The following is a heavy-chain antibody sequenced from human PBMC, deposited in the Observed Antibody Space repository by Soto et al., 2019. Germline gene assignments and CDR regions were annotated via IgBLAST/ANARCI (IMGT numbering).Heavy chain of an antibody. D-gene: IGHD1-26*01. J-gene: IGHJ3*01. CDR1: GYTFSDFY. Sequence: QVQLVQSGVEVKKPGASVKVSCKASGYTFSDFYLYWLRQAPGQGLEWMAVTDPSETIPRYAQILQGRVAVTTDTATSTVYMDLSNLRSEDTAVYYCASGPSSGAFDLWGQGTMVTVSS. CDR2: TDPSETIP. CDR3: ASGPSSGAFDL. V-gene: IGHV1-46*01.